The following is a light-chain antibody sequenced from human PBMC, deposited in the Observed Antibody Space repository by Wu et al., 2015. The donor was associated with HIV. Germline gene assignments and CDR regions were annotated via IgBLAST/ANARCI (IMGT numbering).Light chain of an antibody. CDR1: QSVSSN. CDR2: GAS. CDR3: QQRSNWPT. Sequence: EIVMTQSPATLSVSPGERGTLFCRATQSVSSNLAWYQQKPGQAPRLLIHGASSRATGIPARFSGSGSGTDFTLTISSLEPEDFAVYYCQQRSNWPTFGGGTKVEIK. V-gene: IGKV3-11*01. J-gene: IGKJ4*01.